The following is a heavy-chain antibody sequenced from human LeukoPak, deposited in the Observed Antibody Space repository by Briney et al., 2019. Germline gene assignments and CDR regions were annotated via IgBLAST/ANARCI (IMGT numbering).Heavy chain of an antibody. J-gene: IGHJ3*02. V-gene: IGHV3-30-3*02. CDR3: AKLSPSEAFDI. CDR2: ISSDGNHK. CDR1: GFTFSTYA. Sequence: PGGSLRLSCAASGFTFSTYAMHWVRQAPGKGLEWVAAISSDGNHKHFADSVRGRFTISRDNSKNTLYLQMNSLRAEDTAVYYCAKLSPSEAFDIWGQGTMVTVSS.